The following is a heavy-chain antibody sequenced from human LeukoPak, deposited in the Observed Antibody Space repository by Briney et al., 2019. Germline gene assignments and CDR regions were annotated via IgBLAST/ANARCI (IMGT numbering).Heavy chain of an antibody. CDR2: IIPIFGTA. CDR1: GGTFSNYA. CDR3: ASYYGDYYLLDY. V-gene: IGHV1-69*05. Sequence: SVKVSCXASGGTFSNYAISWVRQAHGQGLEWMGRIIPIFGTANYAQKFQGRVTITTDESTSTAYMELSSLRSEDTAVYYCASYYGDYYLLDYWGQGTLVTVSS. J-gene: IGHJ4*02. D-gene: IGHD4-17*01.